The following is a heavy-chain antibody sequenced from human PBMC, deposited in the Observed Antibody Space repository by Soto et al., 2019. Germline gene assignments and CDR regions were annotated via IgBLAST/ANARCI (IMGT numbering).Heavy chain of an antibody. CDR3: AKLPSLTMVRGVCDY. CDR1: GFTFSSYA. V-gene: IGHV3-23*01. CDR2: ISGSGGST. Sequence: EVQLLESGGGLVQPGGSLRLSCAASGFTFSSYAMSWVRQAPGQGLEWVSAISGSGGSTYYADSVKGRFTISRDNSKHTLYLQMNSLRAEDTAVYYCAKLPSLTMVRGVCDYWGQGTLVTVSS. J-gene: IGHJ4*02. D-gene: IGHD3-10*01.